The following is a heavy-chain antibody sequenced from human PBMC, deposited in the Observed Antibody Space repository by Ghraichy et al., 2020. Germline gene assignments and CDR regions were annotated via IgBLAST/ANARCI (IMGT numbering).Heavy chain of an antibody. CDR1: GGSISSSNW. Sequence: SETLSLTCAVSGGSISSSNWWSWVRQPPGKGLEWIGEIYHSGSTNYNPSLKSRVTISVDKSKNQFSLKLSSVTAADTAVYYCARRDHGPDYYYYMDVWGKGTTVTVSS. V-gene: IGHV4-4*02. CDR2: IYHSGST. CDR3: ARRDHGPDYYYYMDV. J-gene: IGHJ6*03. D-gene: IGHD5-24*01.